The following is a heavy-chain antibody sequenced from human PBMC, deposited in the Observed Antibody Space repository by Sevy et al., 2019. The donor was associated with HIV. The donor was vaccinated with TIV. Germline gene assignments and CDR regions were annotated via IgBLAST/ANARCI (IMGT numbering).Heavy chain of an antibody. Sequence: SETLSLTCAVYGGSFSGYYWSWIRQPPGKGLEWIGEINHSGSTNYNPSLKSRVTISVDTSKNQFSLRLSSVTAADTAVYYCARGWGITMVWGQGTLVTVSS. CDR3: ARGWGITMV. D-gene: IGHD3-10*01. J-gene: IGHJ4*02. V-gene: IGHV4-34*01. CDR1: GGSFSGYY. CDR2: INHSGST.